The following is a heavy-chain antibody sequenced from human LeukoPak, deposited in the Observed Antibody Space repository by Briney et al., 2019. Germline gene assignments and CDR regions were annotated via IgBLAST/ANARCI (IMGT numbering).Heavy chain of an antibody. CDR2: IYYSGST. D-gene: IGHD3-22*01. CDR3: ARDTDYYDSSGYFDY. Sequence: PSETLSLTCTVSGGSISSYYWSWIRQPPGKGLEWIGYIYYSGSTKYNPSLKSRVTISVDTSENQFSLKLRSVTAADTAVYYCARDTDYYDSSGYFDYWGQGTLVTVSS. CDR1: GGSISSYY. V-gene: IGHV4-59*01. J-gene: IGHJ4*02.